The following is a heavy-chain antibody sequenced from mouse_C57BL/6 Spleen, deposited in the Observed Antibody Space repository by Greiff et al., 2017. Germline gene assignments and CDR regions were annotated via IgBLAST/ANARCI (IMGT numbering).Heavy chain of an antibody. J-gene: IGHJ1*03. D-gene: IGHD4-1*01. CDR3: ARSGGDWYFDV. CDR2: IHPNSGST. CDR1: GYTFTSYW. Sequence: QVQLKQPGAELVKPGASVKLSCKASGYTFTSYWMHWVKQRPGQGLEWIGMIHPNSGSTNYNEKFKSKATLTVDKSSSTAYMQLSSLTSEDSAVXDCARSGGDWYFDVWGTGTTVTVSS. V-gene: IGHV1-64*01.